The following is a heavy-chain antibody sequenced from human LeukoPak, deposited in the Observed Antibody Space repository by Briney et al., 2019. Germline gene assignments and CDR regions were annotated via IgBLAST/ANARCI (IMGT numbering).Heavy chain of an antibody. CDR3: ARVGYEYVWGSYRYGWFDP. CDR1: GGSISSDNHY. V-gene: IGHV4-31*03. CDR2: INYSGNT. Sequence: PSQTLSLTCTVSGGSISSDNHYWSWIRQHPGMGLEWIGYINYSGNTHYNPSLKSRGTISVDTSKNQFSLKLNSVTAADTAVYYCARVGYEYVWGSYRYGWFDPWGQGTLVTVSS. D-gene: IGHD3-16*02. J-gene: IGHJ5*01.